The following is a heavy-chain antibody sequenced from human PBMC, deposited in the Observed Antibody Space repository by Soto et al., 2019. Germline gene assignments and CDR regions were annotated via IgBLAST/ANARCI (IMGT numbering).Heavy chain of an antibody. Sequence: GGSLRLSCAASGFTVSSNYMSWVRQAPGKGLEWVSVIYSGDTTYYADSVKGRFTISRDNSKNTLFLQMNSLRAEDTAVYYCATSIAATGRYFFDYWDQGTMVTVSS. V-gene: IGHV3-53*01. CDR1: GFTVSSNY. CDR2: IYSGDTT. D-gene: IGHD6-13*01. CDR3: ATSIAATGRYFFDY. J-gene: IGHJ4*02.